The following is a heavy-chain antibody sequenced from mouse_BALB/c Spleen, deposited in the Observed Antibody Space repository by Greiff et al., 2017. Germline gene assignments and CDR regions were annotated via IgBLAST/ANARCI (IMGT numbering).Heavy chain of an antibody. CDR1: GFTFSSYT. CDR3: TREGTTVVATNWYFDV. CDR2: ISSGGSYT. D-gene: IGHD1-1*01. Sequence: EVNVVESGGGLVKPGGSLKLSCAASGFTFSSYTMSWVRQTPEKRLEWVATISSGGSYTYYPDSVKGRFTISRDNAKNTLYLQMSSLKSEDTAMYYCTREGTTVVATNWYFDVWGAGTTVTVSS. V-gene: IGHV5-6-4*01. J-gene: IGHJ1*01.